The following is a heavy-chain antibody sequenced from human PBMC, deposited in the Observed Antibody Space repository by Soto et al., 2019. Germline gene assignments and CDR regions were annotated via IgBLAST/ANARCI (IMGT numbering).Heavy chain of an antibody. D-gene: IGHD6-19*01. CDR1: GYTFTSYD. V-gene: IGHV1-8*01. CDR3: ARGQSSGWSPIPYNCFDP. J-gene: IGHJ5*02. Sequence: WASVKVSCKASGYTFTSYDINWVRQATGQGLEWMGWMNPNSGNTGYAQKFQGRVTMTRNTSISTAYMELSSLRSEDTAVYYCARGQSSGWSPIPYNCFDPWGQGTLVTVS. CDR2: MNPNSGNT.